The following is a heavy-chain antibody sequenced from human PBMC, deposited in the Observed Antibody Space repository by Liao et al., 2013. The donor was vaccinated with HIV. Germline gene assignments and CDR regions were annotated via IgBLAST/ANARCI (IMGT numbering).Heavy chain of an antibody. Sequence: QVQLQESGPGLVKPSETLSLTCTISGGSMKSYYWSWIRQPPGKGLEWIGYIYYSGSTNYNPSLKSRVTISVDTSKNQFSLKLSSVTAADTAVYYCARVYRDLTDDAFDIWAKGQWSPSLQ. D-gene: IGHD1-14*01. CDR3: ARVYRDLTDDAFDI. J-gene: IGHJ3*02. CDR1: GGSMKSYY. CDR2: IYYSGST. V-gene: IGHV4-59*01.